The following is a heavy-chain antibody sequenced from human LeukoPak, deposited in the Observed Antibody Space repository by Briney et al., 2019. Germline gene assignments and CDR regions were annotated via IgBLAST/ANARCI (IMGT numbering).Heavy chain of an antibody. J-gene: IGHJ6*02. V-gene: IGHV4-61*01. Sequence: SETLSLTCTVSGGSVSSGSYYWSWIRQPPGKGLEWIGYIYYSGSTYYNPSLKSRVTISVDTSKNQFSLKLSSVTAADTAVYYCARPTFPDYYYYGMGVWGQGTTVTVSS. CDR3: ARPTFPDYYYYGMGV. CDR2: IYYSGST. CDR1: GGSVSSGSYY. D-gene: IGHD3-16*01.